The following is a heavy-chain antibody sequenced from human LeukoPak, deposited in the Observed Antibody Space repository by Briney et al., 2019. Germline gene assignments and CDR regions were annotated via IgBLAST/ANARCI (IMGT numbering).Heavy chain of an antibody. CDR1: GFTFSNSA. J-gene: IGHJ4*02. V-gene: IGHV3-23*01. CDR2: ISRGGGST. CDR3: AKEVRPNDH. D-gene: IGHD1-1*01. Sequence: GGSLRLSCAASGFTFSNSAMCWVRQAPGKGLEWVSGISRGGGSTYYADSVKGRFTISRDTSIDTLYLQMNSLRADDTAVYYCAKEVRPNDHWGQGTLVTVSS.